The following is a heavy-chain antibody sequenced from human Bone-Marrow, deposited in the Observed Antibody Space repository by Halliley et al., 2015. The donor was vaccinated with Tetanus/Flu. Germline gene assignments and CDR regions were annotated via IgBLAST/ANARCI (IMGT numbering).Heavy chain of an antibody. Sequence: SLRLSCAASGFIFSRYAMHWVRQAPGKGLEWVAMISYDGMKTYYGDSVKGRFTISRGNSKSTLDLEMKSLRPEDTGLYFCAKDREFRYSSGWDGSESARNIFYYPMDVWGQGTTVTVSS. J-gene: IGHJ6*02. CDR3: AKDREFRYSSGWDGSESARNIFYYPMDV. V-gene: IGHV3-30*18. D-gene: IGHD6-19*01. CDR2: ISYDGMKT. CDR1: GFIFSRYA.